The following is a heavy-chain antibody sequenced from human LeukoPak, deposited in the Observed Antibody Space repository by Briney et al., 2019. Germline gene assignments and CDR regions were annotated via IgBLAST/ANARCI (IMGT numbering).Heavy chain of an antibody. D-gene: IGHD6-19*01. J-gene: IGHJ6*04. CDR3: TRQWLRVMDV. V-gene: IGHV3-21*01. CDR1: GFTFTAYS. Sequence: GGSLRLSCASSGFTFTAYSMNWVRQAPGRGLEWISFISSSGHYIYYADSLKGRFTISRDNANSSLYLQISTLKAEDTAVYYCTRQWLRVMDVWGKGTTVTVSS. CDR2: ISSSGHYI.